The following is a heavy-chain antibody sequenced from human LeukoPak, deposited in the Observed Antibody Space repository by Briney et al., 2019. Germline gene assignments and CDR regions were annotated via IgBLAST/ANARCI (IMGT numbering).Heavy chain of an antibody. J-gene: IGHJ4*02. D-gene: IGHD6-13*01. V-gene: IGHV4-4*09. CDR2: IYTSEST. CDR1: GGSISSYY. Sequence: SETLSLTCTVSGGSISSYYWSWIRQPSGKGLEWIGYIYTSESTNYNPSLKSRVTISVDTSKNQFSLKLSSVTAADTAVYYCARRGSSWYGVFDYWGQGTLVTVSS. CDR3: ARRGSSWYGVFDY.